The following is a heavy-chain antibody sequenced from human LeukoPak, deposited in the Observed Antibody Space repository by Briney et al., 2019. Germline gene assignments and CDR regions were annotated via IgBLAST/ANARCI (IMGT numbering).Heavy chain of an antibody. J-gene: IGHJ4*02. V-gene: IGHV3-23*01. CDR2: ISGTGSIT. CDR3: AKGSVAVLVGTKFDS. CDR1: GFSFSGYA. Sequence: PGGSLRLSCAASGFSFSGYAMYWVRQAPGKGLEWVASISGTGSITYYTDSVNGRFIVSRDNFENILYLQMNNLRDGDTAVYYCAKGSVAVLVGTKFDSWGQGILATVAS. D-gene: IGHD2-8*01.